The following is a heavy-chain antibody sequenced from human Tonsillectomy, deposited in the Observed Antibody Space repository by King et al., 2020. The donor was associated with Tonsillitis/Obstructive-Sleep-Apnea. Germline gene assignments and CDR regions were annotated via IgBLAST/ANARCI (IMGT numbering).Heavy chain of an antibody. CDR1: GYTFPKYG. CDR2: ISPYNGHT. CDR3: ARDSMSHYYDSSGYYTFAY. V-gene: IGHV1-18*01. Sequence: QLVQSGAEVKKPGASVKVSCKASGYTFPKYGISWVRQAPGQGLEWLGWISPYNGHTNYAQKLQDRVTMTTDTSTSTAYMELRSLSYADTAVYYCARDSMSHYYDSSGYYTFAYWGQGTLVTVSS. J-gene: IGHJ4*02. D-gene: IGHD3-22*01.